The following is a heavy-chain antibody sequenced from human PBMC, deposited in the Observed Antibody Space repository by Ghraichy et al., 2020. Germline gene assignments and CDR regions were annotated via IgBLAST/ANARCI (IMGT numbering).Heavy chain of an antibody. Sequence: SETLSLTCTVSGGSISSSSHYWSWIRQPPGKGLEWIGSIYYSGSTYYKPSLESRVTISVDTSKNQFSLKLSSVTAADTAVYYCARLGSSGWNYYYGLDVWGQGTTVTVSS. CDR3: ARLGSSGWNYYYGLDV. CDR1: GGSISSSSHY. V-gene: IGHV4-39*01. CDR2: IYYSGST. J-gene: IGHJ6*02. D-gene: IGHD6-19*01.